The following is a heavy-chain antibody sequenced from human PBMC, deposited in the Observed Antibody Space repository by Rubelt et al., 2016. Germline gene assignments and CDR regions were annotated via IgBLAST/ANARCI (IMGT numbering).Heavy chain of an antibody. CDR3: SWIDRSGRGY. Sequence: EVQLVESGGGLVQPGGSLRLSCVASGFALSDSGIQWVRQASGKGLEWIGQIRSKANDYVTAYAPSVRGRFTISREDAKNGGFLQMNSLKTEDTAVYYCSWIDRSGRGYWGLGTLVTVSS. J-gene: IGHJ4*02. V-gene: IGHV3-73*01. CDR2: IRSKANDYVT. D-gene: IGHD6-19*01. CDR1: GFALSDSG.